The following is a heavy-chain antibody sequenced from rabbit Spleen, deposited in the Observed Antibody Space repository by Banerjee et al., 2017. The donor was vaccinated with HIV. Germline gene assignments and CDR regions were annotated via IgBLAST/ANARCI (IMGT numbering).Heavy chain of an antibody. CDR2: INTGSSGST. J-gene: IGHJ6*01. D-gene: IGHD8-1*01. CDR1: GFSFSSYYY. V-gene: IGHV1S40*01. CDR3: SRDTGSSFSSYGMDL. Sequence: QSLEESGGGLVQPEGSLTLTCTASGFSFSSYYYMYWVRQAPGKGPEWIACINTGSSGSTSYASWVNGRFTISKTSSTTVTLQMTSLTAADTATYFCSRDTGSSFSSYGMDLWGPGTLVTVS.